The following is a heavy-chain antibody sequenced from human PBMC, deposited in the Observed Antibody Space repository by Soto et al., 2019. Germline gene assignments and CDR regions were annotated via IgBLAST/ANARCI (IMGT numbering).Heavy chain of an antibody. V-gene: IGHV3-49*04. CDR1: GFTFGDYA. J-gene: IGHJ6*02. CDR3: TRVQSGRIPSQHFDWDTQYYYYGMDV. D-gene: IGHD3-9*01. Sequence: PGGSLRLSCTASGFTFGDYAMSWVRQAPGKGLEWVGFIRSKAYGGTTEYAASVKGRFTISRDDSKSIAYLQMNSLKTEDTAVYYCTRVQSGRIPSQHFDWDTQYYYYGMDVWGQGTTVTVSS. CDR2: IRSKAYGGTT.